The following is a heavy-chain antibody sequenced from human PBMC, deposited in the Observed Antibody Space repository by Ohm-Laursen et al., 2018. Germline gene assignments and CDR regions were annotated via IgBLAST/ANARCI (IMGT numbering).Heavy chain of an antibody. CDR3: ARGSLNGLDV. D-gene: IGHD3-16*01. CDR1: GFTFSTYP. V-gene: IGHV3-74*01. CDR2: AYSGGSAT. J-gene: IGHJ6*02. Sequence: SLRLSCAASGFTFSTYPMHWVRQGPGKGVVWVSRAYSGGSATSYADSVKGRFTISRDNAKNTLYLQMNSLRAEDTAVYYCARGSLNGLDVWGQGTTVTVSS.